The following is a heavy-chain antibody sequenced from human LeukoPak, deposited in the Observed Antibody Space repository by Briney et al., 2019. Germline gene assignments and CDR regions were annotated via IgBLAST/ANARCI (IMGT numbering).Heavy chain of an antibody. Sequence: LSQTFSLTCAISGDSVFSNSSWNWIRQSPSRGLEWLGRTYYRSKWYNDCGVSVKSRININPDTSKNHFSLQLSSVTPEDTAVYYCVRGGQGDGHSADEGFDIWGQGTMVTVS. CDR1: GDSVFSNSS. D-gene: IGHD5-18*01. V-gene: IGHV6-1*01. J-gene: IGHJ3*02. CDR2: TYYRSKWYN. CDR3: VRGGQGDGHSADEGFDI.